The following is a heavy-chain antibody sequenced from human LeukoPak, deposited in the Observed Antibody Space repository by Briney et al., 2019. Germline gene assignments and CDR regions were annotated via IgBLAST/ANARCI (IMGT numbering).Heavy chain of an antibody. D-gene: IGHD6-13*01. V-gene: IGHV4-59*12. J-gene: IGHJ5*02. CDR2: MSYRGTTNYRTT. CDR1: GASISSYY. CDR3: ARGIADRYNWFDP. Sequence: SETLSLTCTVSGASISSYYWTWIRQTPGRGLEWIGYMSYRGTTNYRTTNYNPSLRSRVTISEDTSQKQFSLELSPVTAADTAVYYCARGIADRYNWFDPWGQGILVTVSS.